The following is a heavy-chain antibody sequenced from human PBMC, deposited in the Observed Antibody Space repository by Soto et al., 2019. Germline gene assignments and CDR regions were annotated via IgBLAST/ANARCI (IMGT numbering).Heavy chain of an antibody. Sequence: QVQLVQSGAEVKKPGASVKVSCKASGYTFTGYYMHWVRQAPGQGLEWMGWINPNSGGTNYAQKFQGRVTMTRDTSISTAYMRLSGLRHDDTAVYYCARTPPPRMETTEGFAPWGQGTLDPVSS. D-gene: IGHD4-4*01. CDR3: ARTPPPRMETTEGFAP. J-gene: IGHJ5*02. CDR1: GYTFTGYY. CDR2: INPNSGGT. V-gene: IGHV1-2*02.